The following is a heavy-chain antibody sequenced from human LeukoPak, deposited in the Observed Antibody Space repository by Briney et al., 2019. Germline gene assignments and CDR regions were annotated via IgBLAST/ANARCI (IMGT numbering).Heavy chain of an antibody. D-gene: IGHD6-13*01. CDR3: ARNSYSSSWLDP. CDR2: INAGNGNT. CDR1: GYTFTSYV. Sequence: GASVKVSCKASGYTFTSYVMHWVRQAPGQRLEWLGWINAGNGNTEYSQKFQDRVIITRDTSASTAYMELSSLRSEDTAVYYCARNSYSSSWLDPWGQGTLVTVSS. J-gene: IGHJ5*02. V-gene: IGHV1-3*01.